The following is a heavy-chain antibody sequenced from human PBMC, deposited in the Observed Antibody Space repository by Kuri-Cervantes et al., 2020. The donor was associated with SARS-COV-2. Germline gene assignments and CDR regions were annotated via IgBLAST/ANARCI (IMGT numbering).Heavy chain of an antibody. CDR2: IWYDGSNK. CDR3: AKDRVGVQDF. D-gene: IGHD2-21*01. J-gene: IGHJ4*02. Sequence: GGSLRLSCAASGFTFSSYGMHWVRQAPGKELEWVAVIWYDGSNKYYADSVKGRFTISRDNSKNTLYLHMKSLRSEDTAMYYCAKDRVGVQDFWGQGTLVTVSS. CDR1: GFTFSSYG. V-gene: IGHV3-30*02.